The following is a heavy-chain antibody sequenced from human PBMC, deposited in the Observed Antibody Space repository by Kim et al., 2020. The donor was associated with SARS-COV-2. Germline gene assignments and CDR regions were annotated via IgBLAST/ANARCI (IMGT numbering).Heavy chain of an antibody. D-gene: IGHD3-22*01. V-gene: IGHV4-59*01. J-gene: IGHJ4*02. CDR1: GGSISSYY. CDR2: IYYSGST. CDR3: ARSNYYYDSSGYYYVFDY. Sequence: SETLSLTCTVSGGSISSYYWSWIRQPPGKGLEWIGYIYYSGSTNYNPSLKSRVTISVDTSKNQFSLKLSSVTAADTAVYYCARSNYYYDSSGYYYVFDYWGQGTLVTVSS.